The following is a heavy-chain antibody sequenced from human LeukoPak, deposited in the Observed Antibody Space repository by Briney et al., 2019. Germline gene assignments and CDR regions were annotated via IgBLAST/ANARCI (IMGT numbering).Heavy chain of an antibody. J-gene: IGHJ4*02. V-gene: IGHV4-59*01. D-gene: IGHD5-18*01. CDR3: AKRIQSAMAMGY. CDR1: GGSISSYY. CDR2: IYYSGST. Sequence: SETLSLTCTVSGGSISSYYWTWIRQPPGKGLEWIGFIYYSGSTNCSPSLKSRVTISVDTSKSQFSLKLSSVTAADTAVYYCAKRIQSAMAMGYWGQGTLVTVSS.